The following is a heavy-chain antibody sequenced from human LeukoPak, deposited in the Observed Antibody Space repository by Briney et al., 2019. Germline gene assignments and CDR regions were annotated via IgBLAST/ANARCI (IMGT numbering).Heavy chain of an antibody. Sequence: GGSLRLSCAASGFTFSSYAMSWVRQAPGKGLEWVSAISGSGGSTYYADSVKGRFTISRDNSKNALYLQMNSLRAEDTAVYYCASQGYCSGGSCSSNYWGQGTLVTVSS. CDR1: GFTFSSYA. CDR2: ISGSGGST. J-gene: IGHJ4*02. D-gene: IGHD2-15*01. CDR3: ASQGYCSGGSCSSNY. V-gene: IGHV3-23*01.